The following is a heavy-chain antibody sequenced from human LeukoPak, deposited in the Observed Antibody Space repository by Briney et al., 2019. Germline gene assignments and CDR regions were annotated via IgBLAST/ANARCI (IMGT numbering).Heavy chain of an antibody. CDR3: ARGLMGYCSGGSCFHFDY. CDR2: MNPNSGNK. CDR1: GYTFTSYD. Sequence: GASVKVSCKASGYTFTSYDINWVRQATGQGLEWMGWMNPNSGNKGYAQKFQGRVTVTRNTSISTAYMELSSLRSEDTAVYYCARGLMGYCSGGSCFHFDYWGQGTLVTVSS. D-gene: IGHD2-15*01. J-gene: IGHJ4*02. V-gene: IGHV1-8*01.